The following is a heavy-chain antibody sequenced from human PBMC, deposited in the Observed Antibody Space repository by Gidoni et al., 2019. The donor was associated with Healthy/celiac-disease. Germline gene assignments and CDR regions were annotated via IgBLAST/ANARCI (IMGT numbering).Heavy chain of an antibody. Sequence: QVQLVQSGAEVKKPGASVTVSCKASGYTFTSYYMHWVRQAPGQGLEWMGIINPSGGSTSYAQKFQGRVTMTRDTSTSTVYMELSSLRSEDTAVYYCARVGSWAGYDSEYYGMDVWGQGTTVTVSS. D-gene: IGHD5-12*01. J-gene: IGHJ6*02. CDR3: ARVGSWAGYDSEYYGMDV. CDR2: INPSGGST. CDR1: GYTFTSYY. V-gene: IGHV1-46*01.